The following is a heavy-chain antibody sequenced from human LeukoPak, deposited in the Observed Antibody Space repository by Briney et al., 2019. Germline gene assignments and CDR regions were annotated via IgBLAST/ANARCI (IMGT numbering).Heavy chain of an antibody. CDR1: GYTFTRYY. D-gene: IGHD3-22*01. CDR2: VNPNSGGT. CDR3: ALSYYYDSSGYQTSMDV. V-gene: IGHV1-2*02. Sequence: APGKVSCKASGYTFTRYYMHWGRQAPGQGLGWVGWVNPNSGGTNYAQKFQGRVTMTRDTSISTAYMELSRLRSDDTAVYYCALSYYYDSSGYQTSMDVWGKGTTVTVSS. J-gene: IGHJ6*04.